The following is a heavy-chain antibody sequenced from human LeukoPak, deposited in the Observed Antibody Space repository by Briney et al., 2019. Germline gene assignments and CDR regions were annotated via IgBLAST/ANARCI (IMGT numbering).Heavy chain of an antibody. CDR3: AKALGYCSSTKCYNWFHP. CDR1: VFTFSSYS. D-gene: IGHD2-2*01. CDR2: ISSSSSYI. V-gene: IGHV3-21*04. Sequence: GGSLRLSCAASVFTFSSYSMNCVRQAPGKGLEWVTSISSSSSYIYYADSVKGRFTISRDHAKNSLYLQINSLRAEDTAVYYWAKALGYCSSTKCYNWFHPWDQGTLVTVSS. J-gene: IGHJ5*02.